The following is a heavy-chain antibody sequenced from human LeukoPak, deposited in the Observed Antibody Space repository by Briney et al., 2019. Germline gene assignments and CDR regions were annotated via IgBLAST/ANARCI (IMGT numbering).Heavy chain of an antibody. CDR1: GFTFNSYD. CDR2: ISSNGGSK. Sequence: PGGSLRLSCAGSGFTFNSYDMHWVRQAPGKGLEYVSDISSNGGSKYHAYSEKARFNISRDNSKDTLYLQMGSLRAEDRAIYYCAKFARWFDPWGQGTLVTVAS. V-gene: IGHV3-64*01. CDR3: AKFARWFDP. D-gene: IGHD2-21*01. J-gene: IGHJ5*02.